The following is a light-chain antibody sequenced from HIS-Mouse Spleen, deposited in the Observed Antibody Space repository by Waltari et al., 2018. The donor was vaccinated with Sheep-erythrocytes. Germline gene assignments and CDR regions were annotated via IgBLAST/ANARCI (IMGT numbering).Light chain of an antibody. J-gene: IGLJ1*01. V-gene: IGLV2-11*01. CDR2: DVS. CDR3: CSYAGSYNHV. CDR1: TSDCGGYNY. Sequence: SALTQPRSAPGSPGQSVTLSCTGTTSDCGGYNYFSWYQQHPGKAPKLMIYDVSKRPSGVPDRFSGSKSGNTASLTISGLQAEDEADYYCCSYAGSYNHVFATGTKVTVL.